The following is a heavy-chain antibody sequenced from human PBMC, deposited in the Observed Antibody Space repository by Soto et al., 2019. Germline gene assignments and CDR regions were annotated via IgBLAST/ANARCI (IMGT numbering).Heavy chain of an antibody. V-gene: IGHV1-18*01. CDR1: GYTFTSYG. CDR3: ARDPRDYGGNFGLNWFDP. D-gene: IGHD4-17*01. J-gene: IGHJ5*02. Sequence: GASVKVSCKASGYTFTSYGISWVRQAPGQGLEWMGWISAYNGNTNYAQKLQGRVTMTTDTSTSTAYMELRSLRSDDTAVYYCARDPRDYGGNFGLNWFDPWGQGTLVTVSS. CDR2: ISAYNGNT.